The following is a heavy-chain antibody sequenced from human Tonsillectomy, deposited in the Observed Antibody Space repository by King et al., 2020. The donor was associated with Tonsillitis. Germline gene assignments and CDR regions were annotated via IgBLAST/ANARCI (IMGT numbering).Heavy chain of an antibody. J-gene: IGHJ6*03. CDR3: ARDLYYYYGSGSSDYYYMDV. D-gene: IGHD3-10*01. CDR2: ISTYNGKT. CDR1: GYSFTNYG. V-gene: IGHV1-18*01. Sequence: QLVQSGAEVKKPGASVKVSCKASGYSFTNYGISWVRQAPGHGLEWMGWISTYNGKTNYAQKLQGRVTMTTDTSTSTAYMELRSLRSDDTAVYYCARDLYYYYGSGSSDYYYMDVWGKGTTVTVSS.